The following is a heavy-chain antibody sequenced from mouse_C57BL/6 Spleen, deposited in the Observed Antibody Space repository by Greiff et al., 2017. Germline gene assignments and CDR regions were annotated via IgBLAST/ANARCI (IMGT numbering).Heavy chain of an antibody. J-gene: IGHJ4*01. V-gene: IGHV7-3*01. CDR3: ARYGGTGAMDY. CDR1: GFTFTDYY. D-gene: IGHD2-14*01. CDR2: IRNKANGYTT. Sequence: EVMLVESGGGLVQPGGSLSLSCAASGFTFTDYYMSWVRQPPGKALEWLGSIRNKANGYTTEYSASVKGRFTISRDNSKSILYLQMNALRAEDSATYYCARYGGTGAMDYWGQGTSVTVSS.